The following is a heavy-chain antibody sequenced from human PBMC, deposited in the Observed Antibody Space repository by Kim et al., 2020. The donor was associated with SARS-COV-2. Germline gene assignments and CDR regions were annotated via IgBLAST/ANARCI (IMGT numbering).Heavy chain of an antibody. Sequence: SETLSLTCSVCCGSFNGNSWTWVRQAPGKGLEWVGEISHRGRAHYNPSLESRLNISVDTSKNVFSLRLSSVSAADTAVYFCAMSAYRFPIDWGQGTLVTV. V-gene: IGHV4-34*01. CDR2: ISHRGRA. D-gene: IGHD1-26*01. CDR1: CGSFNGNS. J-gene: IGHJ4*02. CDR3: AMSAYRFPID.